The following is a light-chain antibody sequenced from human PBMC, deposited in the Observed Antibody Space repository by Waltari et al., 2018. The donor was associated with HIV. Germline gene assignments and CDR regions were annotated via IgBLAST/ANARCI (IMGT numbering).Light chain of an antibody. CDR1: SSEDGCYNY. V-gene: IGLV2-11*01. CDR2: DVS. CDR3: CSYAGSYTLV. J-gene: IGLJ2*01. Sequence: QTAMTKPRSMSGSPGQYITISCTGKSSEDGCYNYVSWYQQHPGKAPKLMIYDVSKRPSGVPARFSGSKSGNTASLTISGLQAEDEADYYCCSYAGSYTLVFGGGTKLTVL.